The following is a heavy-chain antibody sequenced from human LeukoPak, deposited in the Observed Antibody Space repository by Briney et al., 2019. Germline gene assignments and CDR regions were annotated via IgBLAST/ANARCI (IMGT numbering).Heavy chain of an antibody. CDR1: GFTFSSYG. Sequence: PGGSLRLSCAASGFTFSSYGMNWVRQAPGKGLEWIGYIYYSGSTNYNPSLKSRVTISVDTSKNQFSLKLSSVTAADTAVYYCARGVAGSGSTPKYWGQGTLVTVSS. CDR2: IYYSGST. J-gene: IGHJ4*02. V-gene: IGHV4-59*01. CDR3: ARGVAGSGSTPKY. D-gene: IGHD1-26*01.